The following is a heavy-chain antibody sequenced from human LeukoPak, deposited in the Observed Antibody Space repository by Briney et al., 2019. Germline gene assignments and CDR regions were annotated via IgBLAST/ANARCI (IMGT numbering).Heavy chain of an antibody. CDR2: ISAYNGNT. V-gene: IGHV1-18*01. CDR3: ARDGVRWELPSSFDI. D-gene: IGHD1-26*01. Sequence: ASVKVSCKTSGYRFITFGINWVRQAPGQGLEWMGWISAYNGNTNSAQKFQGRVTMTTDTSTTTAYMELRSLRSDDTAVYYCARDGVRWELPSSFDIWGQGTMVTVSS. CDR1: GYRFITFG. J-gene: IGHJ3*02.